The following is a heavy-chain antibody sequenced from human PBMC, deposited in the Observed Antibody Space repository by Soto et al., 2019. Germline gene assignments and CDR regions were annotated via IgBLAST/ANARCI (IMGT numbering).Heavy chain of an antibody. Sequence: GSSVKFSCKAAGDAFSSYAISWVRHAPGQGLEWMGGIIPIFGTANYAQKFQGRVTITADESTSTAYMELSSLRSEDTAVYYCARVGGYSYGYDYCGQGPLVTVYS. CDR2: IIPIFGTA. J-gene: IGHJ4*02. D-gene: IGHD5-18*01. V-gene: IGHV1-69*13. CDR3: ARVGGYSYGYDY. CDR1: GDAFSSYA.